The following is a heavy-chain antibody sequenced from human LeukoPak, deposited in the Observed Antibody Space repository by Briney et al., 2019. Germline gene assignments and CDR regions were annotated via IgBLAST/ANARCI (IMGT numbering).Heavy chain of an antibody. CDR3: ARAVQPYCSSTSCYFTGYNWFDP. V-gene: IGHV1-2*02. J-gene: IGHJ5*02. Sequence: GASVKVSCKASGYTFTGYYMHWVRQAPGQGLEWMGWINPNSGGTNYAQKFQGRVTMTRDTSISTAYTELSRLRSDDTAVYYCARAVQPYCSSTSCYFTGYNWFDPWGQGTLVTVSS. D-gene: IGHD2-2*01. CDR1: GYTFTGYY. CDR2: INPNSGGT.